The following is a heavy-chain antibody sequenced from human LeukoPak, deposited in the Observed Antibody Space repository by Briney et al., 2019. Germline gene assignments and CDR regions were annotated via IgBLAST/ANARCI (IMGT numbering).Heavy chain of an antibody. Sequence: PGGSLRLSCAASGFTFSSHGMHWIRQAPDKGLEWVAGVSFDEVTKYHIDSVKCRFSISRDNSESTLYLEMNSLRDEDTAVYYCAKTAYPMSRAWHFDLWGRGTLVTVSS. J-gene: IGHJ2*01. V-gene: IGHV3-30*18. CDR1: GFTFSSHG. CDR3: AKTAYPMSRAWHFDL. CDR2: VSFDEVTK. D-gene: IGHD2-21*01.